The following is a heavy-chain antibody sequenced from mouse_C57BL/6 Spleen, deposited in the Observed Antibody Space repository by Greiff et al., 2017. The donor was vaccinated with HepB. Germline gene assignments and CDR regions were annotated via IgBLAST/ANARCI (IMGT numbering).Heavy chain of an antibody. CDR3: ARTIYDGYERRYFDV. J-gene: IGHJ1*03. CDR1: GFTFSDYG. Sequence: EVQLVESGGGLVKPGGSLKLSCAASGFTFSDYGMHWVRQAPEKGLEWVAYISSGSSTIYYADTVKGRFTISRDNAKNTLFLQMTSLRSEDTAMYYCARTIYDGYERRYFDVWGTGTTVTVSS. V-gene: IGHV5-17*01. D-gene: IGHD2-2*01. CDR2: ISSGSSTI.